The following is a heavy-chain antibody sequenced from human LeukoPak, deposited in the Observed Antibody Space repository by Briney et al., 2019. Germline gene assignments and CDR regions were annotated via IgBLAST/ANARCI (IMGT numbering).Heavy chain of an antibody. CDR2: INHSGST. V-gene: IGHV4-34*01. D-gene: IGHD2-2*01. J-gene: IGHJ6*03. CDR1: GGSFSGYY. CDR3: ARGHSTRVVPAAITHYYYYYYYMDV. Sequence: PSETLSFTCAVYGGSFSGYYWSWIRQPPGKGLEWIGEINHSGSTNYNPSLKSRVTISVDTSKNQFSLKLSSVTAADTAVYYCARGHSTRVVPAAITHYYYYYYYMDVWGKGTTVTVSS.